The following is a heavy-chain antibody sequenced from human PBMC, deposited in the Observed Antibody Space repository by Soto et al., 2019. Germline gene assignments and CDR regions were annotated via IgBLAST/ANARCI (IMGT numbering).Heavy chain of an antibody. CDR2: ISYDGSNK. Sequence: GGSLRLSCAASGFTFSSYGMHWVRQAPGKGLEWVAVISYDGSNKYYADSVKGRFTISRDNSKNTLYLQMNSLRAEDTAVYSCAKALVRIAAAGTFDYWGQGTLVTVSS. CDR3: AKALVRIAAAGTFDY. V-gene: IGHV3-30*18. D-gene: IGHD6-13*01. CDR1: GFTFSSYG. J-gene: IGHJ4*02.